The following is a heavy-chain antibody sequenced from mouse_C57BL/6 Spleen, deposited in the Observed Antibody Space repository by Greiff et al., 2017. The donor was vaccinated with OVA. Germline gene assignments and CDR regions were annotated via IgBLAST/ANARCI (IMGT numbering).Heavy chain of an antibody. V-gene: IGHV1-82*01. CDR1: GYAFSSSW. D-gene: IGHD3-1*01. CDR2: IYPGDGDT. Sequence: VQLQQSGPELVKPGASVKISCKASGYAFSSSWMNWVKQRPGKGLEWIGRIYPGDGDTNYNGKFKGKATLTADKSSSTAYMQLSSLASEDSAVYCCSKSGWEGDFFAYWGQGTLVTVSA. CDR3: SKSGWEGDFFAY. J-gene: IGHJ3*01.